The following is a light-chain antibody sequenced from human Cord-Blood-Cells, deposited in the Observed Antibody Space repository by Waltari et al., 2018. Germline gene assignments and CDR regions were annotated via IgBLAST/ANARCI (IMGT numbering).Light chain of an antibody. V-gene: IGKV3-15*01. CDR3: QQYNNWPPYP. CDR1: QSVSSN. J-gene: IGKJ2*01. Sequence: EIVMTQSPATLSVSPGERAPLSCRASQSVSSNLAWYQQKPGQAPRLLSYGASTRATGIPARFSGSGSGTEFTLTISSLQSEDVAVYYCQQYNNWPPYPFGQGTKLEIK. CDR2: GAS.